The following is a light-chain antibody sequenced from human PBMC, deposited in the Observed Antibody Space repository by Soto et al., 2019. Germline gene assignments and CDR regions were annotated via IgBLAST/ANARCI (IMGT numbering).Light chain of an antibody. J-gene: IGKJ1*01. CDR1: QSVSTT. Sequence: EIVMTQSPATLSVSPGARATLSCRASQSVSTTVAWYQQKPGQAPRLLIYGASTRATGIPARFSGSGSGTEFTLTISSLQSEDFAVYYCQQYNDWPTPFGQGTKVEVK. CDR2: GAS. V-gene: IGKV3-15*01. CDR3: QQYNDWPTP.